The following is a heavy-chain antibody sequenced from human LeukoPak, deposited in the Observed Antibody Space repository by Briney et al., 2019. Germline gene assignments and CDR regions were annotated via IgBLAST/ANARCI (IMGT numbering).Heavy chain of an antibody. Sequence: KSGGSLRLSCGASGFTFSSYSMNWVRQAPGKGLEWVSSISSSSSYIYYADSVKGRFTISRDNAKNSLYLQMNSLRAEDTAVYYCARKTPMAGDAFDIWGQGTMVTVSS. J-gene: IGHJ3*02. CDR2: ISSSSSYI. CDR3: ARKTPMAGDAFDI. D-gene: IGHD3-10*01. CDR1: GFTFSSYS. V-gene: IGHV3-21*01.